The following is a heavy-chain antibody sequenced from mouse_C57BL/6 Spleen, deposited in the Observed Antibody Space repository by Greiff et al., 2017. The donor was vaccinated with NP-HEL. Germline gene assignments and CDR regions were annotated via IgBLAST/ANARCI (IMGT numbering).Heavy chain of an antibody. D-gene: IGHD2-3*01. Sequence: QVQLQQPGAELVRPGSSVKLSCKASGYTFTSYWMDWVKQRPGQGLEWIGNIYPSDSETHYNQKFKDKDTLTVDKSSSTAYKQLGSLTSEDSAVYYCARDGYPFAYWGQGTLVTVSA. CDR3: ARDGYPFAY. CDR2: IYPSDSET. J-gene: IGHJ3*01. CDR1: GYTFTSYW. V-gene: IGHV1-61*01.